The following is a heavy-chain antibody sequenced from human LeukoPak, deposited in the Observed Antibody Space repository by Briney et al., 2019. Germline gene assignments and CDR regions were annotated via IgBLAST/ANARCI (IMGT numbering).Heavy chain of an antibody. V-gene: IGHV4-61*02. CDR3: ATYYGSGAAFDI. CDR2: MYIGGRT. D-gene: IGHD3-10*01. J-gene: IGHJ3*02. Sequence: SQTLSLTCTVTGTSIRSGSYYWNWIRQAAGKGLEWIGRMYIGGRTTYNPSLKSRVTISLETTENQFSLRLRSVTAADTAVYYCATYYGSGAAFDIWGQGTMVTVSS. CDR1: GTSIRSGSYY.